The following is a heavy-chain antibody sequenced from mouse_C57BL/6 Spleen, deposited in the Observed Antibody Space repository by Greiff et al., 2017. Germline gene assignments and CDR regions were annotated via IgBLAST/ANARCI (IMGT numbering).Heavy chain of an antibody. D-gene: IGHD1-1*01. CDR2: IDPSDSET. Sequence: VKLQQPGAELVRPGSSVTLSCKASGYTFTSYWMHWVKQRPIQGLEWIGNIDPSDSETHYNQKFKDKATLTVDKSSSTAYMQLSSLTSEDSAVYYCAKGVAGRYYYAMDYWGQGTSVTVSS. V-gene: IGHV1-52*01. CDR3: AKGVAGRYYYAMDY. J-gene: IGHJ4*01. CDR1: GYTFTSYW.